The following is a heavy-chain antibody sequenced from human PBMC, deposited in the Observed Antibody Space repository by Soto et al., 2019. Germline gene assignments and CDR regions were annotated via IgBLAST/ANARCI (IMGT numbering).Heavy chain of an antibody. Sequence: PSETLSLTCTVSGGSISSYYWSWIRQPPGKGLEWIGYIYYSGSTNYNPSLKSRVTISVDTSKNQFSLKLSSVTAADTAVYYCARGRGDDYGDYSGWFDPWGQGTLVTVSS. V-gene: IGHV4-59*01. J-gene: IGHJ5*02. CDR1: GGSISSYY. D-gene: IGHD4-17*01. CDR3: ARGRGDDYGDYSGWFDP. CDR2: IYYSGST.